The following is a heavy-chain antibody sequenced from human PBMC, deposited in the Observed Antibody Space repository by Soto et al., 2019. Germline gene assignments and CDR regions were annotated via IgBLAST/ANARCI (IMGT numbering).Heavy chain of an antibody. J-gene: IGHJ4*02. D-gene: IGHD3-10*01. Sequence: SVKVSCKASGFTFTSSAVQWVRQARGQRLEWIGWIVVGSGNTNYAKKYQERVTITRDMSTSTAYMELSSLRSEDTAVYYCAAALRAGYYGSGSFDYWGQGTLVTVSS. V-gene: IGHV1-58*01. CDR3: AAALRAGYYGSGSFDY. CDR1: GFTFTSSA. CDR2: IVVGSGNT.